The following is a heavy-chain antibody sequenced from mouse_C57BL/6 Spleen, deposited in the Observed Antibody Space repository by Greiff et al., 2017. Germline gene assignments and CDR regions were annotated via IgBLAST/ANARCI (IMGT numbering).Heavy chain of an antibody. CDR3: ARCYGSSHWYFDV. CDR1: GYSITSGYY. Sequence: EVKLMESGPGLVKPSQSLSLTCSVTGYSITSGYYWNWIRQFPGNKLEWMGYISYDGSNNYNPSLKNRISITRDTSKNQFFLKLNSVTTEDTATYYGARCYGSSHWYFDVWGTGTTVTVSS. J-gene: IGHJ1*03. CDR2: ISYDGSN. D-gene: IGHD1-1*01. V-gene: IGHV3-6*01.